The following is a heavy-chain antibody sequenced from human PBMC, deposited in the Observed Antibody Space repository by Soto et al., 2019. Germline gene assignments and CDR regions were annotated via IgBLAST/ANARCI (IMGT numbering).Heavy chain of an antibody. CDR3: ARDGKGIQLWIDY. V-gene: IGHV3-33*01. Sequence: QVQLVESGGGVVQPGRSLRLSCAASGFTFSSYGMHWVRQAPGKGLEWVAVIWYDGSNKYYADSVKGRFTISRDNSKNTLYLQMNSLRAEDTAVYYCARDGKGIQLWIDYWGQGTLVTVSS. D-gene: IGHD5-18*01. CDR2: IWYDGSNK. J-gene: IGHJ4*02. CDR1: GFTFSSYG.